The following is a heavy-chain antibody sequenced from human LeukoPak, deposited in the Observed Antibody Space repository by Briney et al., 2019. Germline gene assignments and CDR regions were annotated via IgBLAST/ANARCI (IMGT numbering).Heavy chain of an antibody. J-gene: IGHJ4*02. V-gene: IGHV3-64*01. CDR2: INYNGDST. D-gene: IGHD5-24*01. CDR3: ARDSGGDTYNDYFDS. Sequence: HPGGSLSLSCAASGFSFKTYAVHWVRQATGRGLEYVSAINYNGDSTYYANSVKGRFIISRDNSKKTLFLQMGSLRAEDTAVYYCARDSGGDTYNDYFDSWGQGTLVTVSS. CDR1: GFSFKTYA.